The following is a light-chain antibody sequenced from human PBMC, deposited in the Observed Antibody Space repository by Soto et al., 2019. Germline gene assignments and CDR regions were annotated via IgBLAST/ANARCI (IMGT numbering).Light chain of an antibody. V-gene: IGKV3-20*01. CDR1: QSVSSSY. Sequence: EIVLTQSPGTLFLSRGERATVSYRASQSVSSSYLAWYQQKPGQAPRLLIYGASSRATGIPDRFSGSGSGTDFTLTISRLEPEDFAVYYSQQYGSSSWTFGQGTKVEIK. CDR2: GAS. CDR3: QQYGSSSWT. J-gene: IGKJ1*01.